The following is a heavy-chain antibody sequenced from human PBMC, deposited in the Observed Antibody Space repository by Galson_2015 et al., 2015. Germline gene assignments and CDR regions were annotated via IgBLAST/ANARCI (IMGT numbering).Heavy chain of an antibody. Sequence: QVQLQESGPGLVKPSETLSLTCTVSGGSVSSGSYYLNWIRQPPGKGLEWIGYIYYSGSTKYNPSLKSRVTISGDTSKNQFSLKLSSVTAADTAVYYCARGPLLNWFDPWGQGILVTVSS. D-gene: IGHD2/OR15-2a*01. CDR1: GGSVSSGSYY. V-gene: IGHV4-61*01. CDR3: ARGPLLNWFDP. CDR2: IYYSGST. J-gene: IGHJ5*02.